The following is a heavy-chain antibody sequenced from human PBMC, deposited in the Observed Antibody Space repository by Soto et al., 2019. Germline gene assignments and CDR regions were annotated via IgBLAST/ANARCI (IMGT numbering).Heavy chain of an antibody. CDR1: GGSISSYY. Sequence: PSETLSLTCTVSGGSISSYYWSWVRQPPGKGLEWIGYIYYSGSTNYNPSLKSRVTISVDTSRNQFSLKLRSVTAADTAVYYCAREFFGYSSGWDAFDIWGQGTMVTVSS. V-gene: IGHV4-59*01. J-gene: IGHJ3*02. CDR2: IYYSGST. CDR3: AREFFGYSSGWDAFDI. D-gene: IGHD6-19*01.